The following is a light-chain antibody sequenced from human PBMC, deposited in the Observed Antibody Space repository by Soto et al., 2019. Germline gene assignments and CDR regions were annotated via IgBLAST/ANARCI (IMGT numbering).Light chain of an antibody. CDR2: EVT. J-gene: IGLJ3*02. Sequence: QSALTQPPSASGSPGQSVTISCTGTSSDVGGYNYVSWYQQYPGRAPKLMIYEVTERPSGVPDRFSGSKSGNTASLTASGLQAEDEADYYCSSYAASNNFYFVFGGGTKLTVL. CDR3: SSYAASNNFYFV. CDR1: SSDVGGYNY. V-gene: IGLV2-8*01.